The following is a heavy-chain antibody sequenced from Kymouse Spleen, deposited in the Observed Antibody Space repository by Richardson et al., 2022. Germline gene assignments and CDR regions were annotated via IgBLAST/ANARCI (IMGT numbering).Heavy chain of an antibody. D-gene: IGHD3-3*01. CDR2: IKSKTDGGTT. CDR3: TTNRFLEWVYPPLYYYYGMDV. CDR1: GFTFSNAW. V-gene: IGHV3-15*01. Sequence: EVQLVESGGGLVKPGGSLRLSCAASGFTFSNAWMSWVRQAPGKGLEWVGRIKSKTDGGTTDYAAPVKGRFTISRDDSKNTLYLQMNSLKTEDTAVYYCTTNRFLEWVYPPLYYYYGMDVWGQGTTVTVSS. J-gene: IGHJ6*02.